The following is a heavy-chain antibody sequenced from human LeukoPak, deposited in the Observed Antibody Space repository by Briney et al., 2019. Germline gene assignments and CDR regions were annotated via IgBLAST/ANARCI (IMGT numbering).Heavy chain of an antibody. Sequence: GGSLILSCAASGFTFSNAWVSWVRQAPGKGLEWVGRVKSKTDGGTTDYAAPVKGRFTISRDDLKNTLYLQMNNLKSEDTAVYYCTRDDGYFDYWGQGTQVTVSS. V-gene: IGHV3-15*01. J-gene: IGHJ4*02. CDR2: VKSKTDGGTT. CDR3: TRDDGYFDY. CDR1: GFTFSNAW.